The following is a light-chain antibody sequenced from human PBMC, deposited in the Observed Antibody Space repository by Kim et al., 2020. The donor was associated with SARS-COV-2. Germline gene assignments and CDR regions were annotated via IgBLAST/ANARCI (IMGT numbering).Light chain of an antibody. CDR3: QQDYNLPRT. V-gene: IGKV3D-7*01. J-gene: IGKJ1*01. CDR1: QSVSSSY. Sequence: PGERVTLSCRASQSVSSSYLIWYQQKPGPAPRLLIYGASTRATGIPARCSGSGSGTDFTLTISSLQPEDFAVYFCQQDYNLPRTFGQGTKVDIK. CDR2: GAS.